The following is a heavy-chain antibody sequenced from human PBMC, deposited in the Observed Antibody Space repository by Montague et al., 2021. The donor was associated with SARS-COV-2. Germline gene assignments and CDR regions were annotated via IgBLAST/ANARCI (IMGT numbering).Heavy chain of an antibody. J-gene: IGHJ5*02. D-gene: IGHD6-25*01. CDR1: GGPISGSSDY. CDR3: ARDGYSSGWNGLHWFDP. Sequence: SETLSLTCTVTGGPISGSSDYWGWIRQSPGKGLEWIASVDYSGNTYYNPSLKSRVTISVDTSKNQFSLKLSSVTAADTAVYYCARDGYSSGWNGLHWFDPWGQGTLVTVSS. CDR2: VDYSGNT. V-gene: IGHV4-39*07.